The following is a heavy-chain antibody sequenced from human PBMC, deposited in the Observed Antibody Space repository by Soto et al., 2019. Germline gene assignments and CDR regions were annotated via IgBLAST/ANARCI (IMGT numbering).Heavy chain of an antibody. CDR2: IWYDGSNK. CDR3: AREVSKYHDYGRGWGAFDI. D-gene: IGHD4-17*01. V-gene: IGHV3-33*01. CDR1: GFTFSSYG. Sequence: GGSLRLSCAASGFTFSSYGMHWVRQAPGKGLEWVAVIWYDGSNKYYADSVKGRFTISRDNSKNTLYLQMNSLRAEDTAVYYCAREVSKYHDYGRGWGAFDIWGQGTMVTVSS. J-gene: IGHJ3*02.